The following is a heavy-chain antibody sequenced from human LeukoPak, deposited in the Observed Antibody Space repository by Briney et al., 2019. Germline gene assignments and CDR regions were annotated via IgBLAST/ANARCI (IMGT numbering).Heavy chain of an antibody. V-gene: IGHV4-39*07. CDR3: ARVRGSSWSYEYYHYMDV. CDR2: IYYSGGT. CDR1: GGSISSSSYY. J-gene: IGHJ6*03. D-gene: IGHD1-26*01. Sequence: SETLSLTYTDSGGSISSSSYYWGWIRQPPGKGLERIGSIYYSGGTYYNPSLKSRVTMSVDTSKKQFSLKLSSVTAADTAVYYCARVRGSSWSYEYYHYMDVWGKGTTVTISS.